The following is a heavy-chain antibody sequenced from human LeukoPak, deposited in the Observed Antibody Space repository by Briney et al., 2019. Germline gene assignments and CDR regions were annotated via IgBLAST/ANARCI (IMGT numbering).Heavy chain of an antibody. CDR1: GFTFNTYG. V-gene: IGHV3-23*01. Sequence: GGTLRLSCAASGFTFNTYGMNWVRQAPGKGLEWVSAISGSGGSTYYADSVKGRFTISRDNSKNTLYLQMHSLRAEDTAVYYCAGRGSGSYFDYWGQGTLVTVSS. D-gene: IGHD3-10*01. CDR2: ISGSGGST. J-gene: IGHJ4*02. CDR3: AGRGSGSYFDY.